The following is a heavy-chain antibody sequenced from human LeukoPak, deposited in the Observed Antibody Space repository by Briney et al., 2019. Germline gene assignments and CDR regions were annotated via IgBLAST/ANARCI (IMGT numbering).Heavy chain of an antibody. J-gene: IGHJ6*03. V-gene: IGHV1-18*01. CDR3: ARSRTGYYYMDV. Sequence: ASVKVPCKASGYTFTSYGISWVRQASGQGLEWMGWISAYNGNTNYAQKLQGRVTMTTDTSTSTAYMELRSLRSDDTAVYYCARSRTGYYYMDVWGKGTTVTVSS. D-gene: IGHD1-1*01. CDR1: GYTFTSYG. CDR2: ISAYNGNT.